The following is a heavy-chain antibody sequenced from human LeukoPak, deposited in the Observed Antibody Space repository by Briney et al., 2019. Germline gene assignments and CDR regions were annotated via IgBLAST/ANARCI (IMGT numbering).Heavy chain of an antibody. V-gene: IGHV1-69*05. J-gene: IGHJ6*03. Sequence: SSVKVSCKASGGTFSSYAISWVRQAPGQGLEWMGRIIPIFGTANYAQKFQGRVTITTDESTSTAYMELSSLRSEDTAVYYCARATREYSGSLNYYYYMDVWGKGTTVTVSS. CDR1: GGTFSSYA. CDR2: IIPIFGTA. D-gene: IGHD6-6*01. CDR3: ARATREYSGSLNYYYYMDV.